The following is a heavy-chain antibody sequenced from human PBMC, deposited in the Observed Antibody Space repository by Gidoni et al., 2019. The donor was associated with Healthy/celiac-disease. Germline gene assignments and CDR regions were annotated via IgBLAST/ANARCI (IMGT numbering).Heavy chain of an antibody. V-gene: IGHV3-30-3*01. D-gene: IGHD3-10*01. J-gene: IGHJ4*02. CDR1: GFTFSSYA. Sequence: QVQLVESGGGVVQPGRSLRLSCAASGFTFSSYAMHWVRQAPGKGLEWVAVISYDGSNKYYADSVKGRFTISRDNSKNTLYLQMNSLRAEDTAVHYCARDLDGEPEYYFDYWGQGTLVTVSS. CDR3: ARDLDGEPEYYFDY. CDR2: ISYDGSNK.